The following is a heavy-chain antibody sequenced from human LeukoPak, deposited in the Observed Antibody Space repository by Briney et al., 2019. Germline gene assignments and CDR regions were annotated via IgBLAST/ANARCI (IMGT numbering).Heavy chain of an antibody. CDR1: GFAFSTYW. J-gene: IGHJ4*02. D-gene: IGHD1-14*01. Sequence: GGSLRLSCAASGFAFSTYWMHWVRQVPGKGLEWISCITGDGDSTGYADSVEDRFTISRDNDESTVSLHMNAVRAEDTAVYYCAKDFDSESGHWGQGTLVTVSS. CDR2: ITGDGDST. V-gene: IGHV3-74*01. CDR3: AKDFDSESGH.